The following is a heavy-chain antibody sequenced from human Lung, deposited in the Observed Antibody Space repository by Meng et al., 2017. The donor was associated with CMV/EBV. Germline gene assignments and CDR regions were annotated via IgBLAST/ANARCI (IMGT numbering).Heavy chain of an antibody. D-gene: IGHD5-18*01. J-gene: IGHJ4*02. V-gene: IGHV4-30-4*01. CDR1: SDSISSGDYY. Sequence: SSDSISSGDYYWTWIRQPPGKGLEWIGFIHNSGSTYYNPSLKTRVTISLDTSKNQFSLNLSSVTIADTAVYYCARDPKRFSYGHNFDYWGKGTLVTVSS. CDR3: ARDPKRFSYGHNFDY. CDR2: IHNSGST.